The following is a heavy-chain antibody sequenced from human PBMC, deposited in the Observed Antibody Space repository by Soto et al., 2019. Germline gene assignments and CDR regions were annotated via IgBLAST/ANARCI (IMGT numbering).Heavy chain of an antibody. Sequence: PVKVSCKASGYTLTRHGMNCVLQTPRQGLEWMVWINPDNDNTKSSQKIQGSAIIEMDTSASTAYMELSGLRSTETSVYYWARGGCFESSTYLGYWGLGTLVTVFS. J-gene: IGHJ4*02. CDR2: INPDNDNT. V-gene: IGHV1-3*01. CDR1: GYTLTRHG. CDR3: ARGGCFESSTYLGY. D-gene: IGHD2-2*01.